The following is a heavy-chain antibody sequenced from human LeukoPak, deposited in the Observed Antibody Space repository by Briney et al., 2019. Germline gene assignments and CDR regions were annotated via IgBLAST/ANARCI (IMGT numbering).Heavy chain of an antibody. J-gene: IGHJ4*02. CDR2: VSTYNGNT. V-gene: IGHV1-18*04. CDR1: GYTFTSHG. CDR3: ARDVDTATDQINDY. Sequence: ASVKVSCKASGYTFTSHGISWVRQAPGQGLEWMGWVSTYNGNTNYVPKYQGRVTMTTDTSTSTAYMELRSLRSDGTAVYYCARDVDTATDQINDYWGQGTLVTVSS. D-gene: IGHD5-18*01.